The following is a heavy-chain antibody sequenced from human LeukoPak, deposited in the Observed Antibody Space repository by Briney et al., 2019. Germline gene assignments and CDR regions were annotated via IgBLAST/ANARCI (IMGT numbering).Heavy chain of an antibody. J-gene: IGHJ4*02. CDR3: ARDSGSYS. CDR2: ITWNSGSV. Sequence: GGSLRLSCAASGFTFHDYSMHWVRQVPGKGLEWVSGITWNSGSVLYADSVRGRFTISRDNAKNSLYLQMNSLRAEDTAVYYCARDSGSYSWGQGTLVTVSS. V-gene: IGHV3-9*01. CDR1: GFTFHDYS. D-gene: IGHD1-26*01.